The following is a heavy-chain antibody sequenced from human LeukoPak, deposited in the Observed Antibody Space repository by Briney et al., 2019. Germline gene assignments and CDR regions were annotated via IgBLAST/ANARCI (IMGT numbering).Heavy chain of an antibody. J-gene: IGHJ4*02. V-gene: IGHV3-48*01. D-gene: IGHD3-10*01. CDR2: ISSSSSTI. CDR3: ARDQGITMVRGVPPSHFDY. Sequence: PGGSLRLSCAASGFTFSSYSMNWVRQAPGKGLEWVSYISSSSSTIYYADSVKGRFTISRDNAKNSLYLQMNSLRAEDTAVYYCARDQGITMVRGVPPSHFDYWGQGTLVTVSS. CDR1: GFTFSSYS.